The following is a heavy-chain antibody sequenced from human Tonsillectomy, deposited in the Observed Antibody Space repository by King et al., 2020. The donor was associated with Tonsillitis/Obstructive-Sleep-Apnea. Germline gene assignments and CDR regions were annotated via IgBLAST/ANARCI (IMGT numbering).Heavy chain of an antibody. CDR3: ARDEVYGSGSCGT. D-gene: IGHD3-10*01. J-gene: IGHJ5*02. Sequence: VQLVESGGDLVQPGGSLRLSCTASGFTFSNHWMHWVRQAPGKGLEWVSRIKGDGSDSSYADSVKGRFTISRDNAKNTLYLQMNSLRDEATAVYYCARDEVYGSGSCGTWGQGTLVTVSS. CDR2: IKGDGSDS. CDR1: GFTFSNHW. V-gene: IGHV3-74*01.